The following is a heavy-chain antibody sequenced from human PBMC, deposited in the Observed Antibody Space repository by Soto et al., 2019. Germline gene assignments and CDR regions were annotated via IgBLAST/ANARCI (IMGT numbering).Heavy chain of an antibody. CDR1: GGSINSYY. J-gene: IGHJ4*02. CDR2: IHYSGST. CDR3: ARVPWERPFDY. V-gene: IGHV4-59*01. Sequence: QVQLQESGPGLVKPSETLSLTCTVSGGSINSYYWSWIRQPPGKGLEWIGYIHYSGSTDCNPSLKSRVTISVDTSKNQFSLKLSSVTAADTAVYYCARVPWERPFDYWGQGTLVTVSS. D-gene: IGHD1-26*01.